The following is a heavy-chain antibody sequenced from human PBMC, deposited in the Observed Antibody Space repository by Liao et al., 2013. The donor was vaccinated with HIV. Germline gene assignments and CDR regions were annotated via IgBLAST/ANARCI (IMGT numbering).Heavy chain of an antibody. Sequence: QVQLQESGPRLMKPSETLSLTCTVSSGSISSHYWSWIRQPPGKGLEWIGEINHSGSTNYNPSLKSRVTISVDTSKNQFSLNLRSVTAADTGVYYCARGNDLWSGYRPGLYYYMDVWGKGTTVTVSS. J-gene: IGHJ6*03. CDR2: INHSGST. CDR1: SGSISSHY. D-gene: IGHD3-3*01. V-gene: IGHV4-34*01. CDR3: ARGNDLWSGYRPGLYYYMDV.